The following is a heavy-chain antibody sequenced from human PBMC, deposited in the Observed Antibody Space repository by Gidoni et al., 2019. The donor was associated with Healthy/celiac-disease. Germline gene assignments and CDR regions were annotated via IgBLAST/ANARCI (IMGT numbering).Heavy chain of an antibody. CDR1: GFTFDDYT. CDR3: AKAIVATMEIDY. Sequence: EVQLVESGGVVVQPGGPLRLPCAASGFTFDDYTMHWVRQAPGKGLEWVSLISWDGGSTYYADSVKGRFTISRDNSKNSLYLQMNSLRTEDTALYYCAKAIVATMEIDYWGQGTLVTVSS. D-gene: IGHD5-12*01. CDR2: ISWDGGST. J-gene: IGHJ4*02. V-gene: IGHV3-43*01.